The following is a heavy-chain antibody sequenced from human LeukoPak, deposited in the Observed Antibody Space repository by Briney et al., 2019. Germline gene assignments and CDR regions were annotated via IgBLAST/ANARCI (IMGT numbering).Heavy chain of an antibody. J-gene: IGHJ2*01. V-gene: IGHV4-34*01. CDR1: VGSFSVYY. CDR2: INNSGST. Sequence: SDTLSLTCAVYVGSFSVYYWSWMRQPRGKGLEWGGEINNSGSTNYNQSLKSRVTITIDTSKNQFSLKLSSVTAPDTAVYYCARAPPLTPRRIAAARTSRWYFDLWGRGTLVTVSS. D-gene: IGHD6-13*01. CDR3: ARAPPLTPRRIAAARTSRWYFDL.